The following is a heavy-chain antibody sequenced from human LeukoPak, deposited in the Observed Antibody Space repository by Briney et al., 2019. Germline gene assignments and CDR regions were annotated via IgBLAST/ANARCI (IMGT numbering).Heavy chain of an antibody. CDR3: VAATPHLDY. Sequence: GGSLRLSCAASNFTFGSYGMNWVRHVPGKGLEWVAYISYDGSDKYYTDSVKGRFTISRDDAKNTLYLQMNSLRAEDTAVYYCVAATPHLDYWGQGTLVTVSS. D-gene: IGHD6-13*01. V-gene: IGHV3-33*03. CDR2: ISYDGSDK. J-gene: IGHJ4*02. CDR1: NFTFGSYG.